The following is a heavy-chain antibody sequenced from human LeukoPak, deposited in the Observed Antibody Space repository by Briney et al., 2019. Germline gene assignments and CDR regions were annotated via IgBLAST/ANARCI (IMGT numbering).Heavy chain of an antibody. Sequence: GGSLRLSCAASGFSFSSHAMCWVRQAPGKGLEWVSSIDISGGNTYYADSVQGRFTISRDNSKNTLYLQMNSLRAEDTALYYCANEVRPNDYWGQGTLVTVSS. CDR2: IDISGGNT. CDR1: GFSFSSHA. J-gene: IGHJ4*02. CDR3: ANEVRPNDY. V-gene: IGHV3-23*01. D-gene: IGHD1-1*01.